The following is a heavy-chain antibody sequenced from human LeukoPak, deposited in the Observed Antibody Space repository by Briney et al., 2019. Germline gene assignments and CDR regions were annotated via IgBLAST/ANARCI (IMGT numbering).Heavy chain of an antibody. CDR2: ISAYNGNT. CDR3: ARDSGYDSSGYYHSNFDY. Sequence: ASVKVSCTASGYTFTSYGISWVRQAPGQGLEWMGWISAYNGNTNYAQKLQGRVTMTTDTSTSTAYMELRSLRSDDTAVYYCARDSGYDSSGYYHSNFDYWGQGTLVTVSS. V-gene: IGHV1-18*01. D-gene: IGHD3-22*01. CDR1: GYTFTSYG. J-gene: IGHJ4*02.